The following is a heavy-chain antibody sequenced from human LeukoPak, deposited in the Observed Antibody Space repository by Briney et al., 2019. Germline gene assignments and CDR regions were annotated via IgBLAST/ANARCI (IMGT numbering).Heavy chain of an antibody. J-gene: IGHJ4*02. CDR2: IKQDGSEK. V-gene: IGHV3-7*01. Sequence: GGSLRLSCAASGFTFSSYWMSWVRQAPGKGLEWVANIKQDGSEKYYVDSVKGRFTISRDNAKNSLYLQMSSLRAEDTAVYYCARDPDSSGYYFFFDYWGQGTLVTVSS. CDR1: GFTFSSYW. CDR3: ARDPDSSGYYFFFDY. D-gene: IGHD3-22*01.